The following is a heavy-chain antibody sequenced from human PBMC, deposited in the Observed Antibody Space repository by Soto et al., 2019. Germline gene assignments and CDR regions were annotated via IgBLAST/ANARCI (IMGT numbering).Heavy chain of an antibody. CDR1: GFTFSSYA. J-gene: IGHJ6*02. Sequence: QVQLVESGGGVVQPGRSLRLSCAASGFTFSSYAMHWVRQAPGKGLEWVAVISYDGSNKYYADSVKGRFTISRDNSKNTLYLQMSSLRAEDTAVYYCARESPYSYLTYYYGMDVWGQGTTVTVSS. CDR2: ISYDGSNK. V-gene: IGHV3-30-3*01. CDR3: ARESPYSYLTYYYGMDV. D-gene: IGHD5-18*01.